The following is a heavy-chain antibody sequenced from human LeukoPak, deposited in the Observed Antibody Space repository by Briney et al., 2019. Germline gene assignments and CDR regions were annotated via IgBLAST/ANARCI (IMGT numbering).Heavy chain of an antibody. CDR2: ISGSGGAT. D-gene: IGHD2-21*02. CDR1: GVSFSSYT. Sequence: GSLRLSCAASGVSFSSYTMMWVRQAPGKGLEWVSAISGSGGATNYADSVKGRFTISRDNAKNTLYLQMDSLRVEDTAVYYCARGSHCGGDCYSLFESWGQGTLATVSS. J-gene: IGHJ1*01. V-gene: IGHV3-23*01. CDR3: ARGSHCGGDCYSLFES.